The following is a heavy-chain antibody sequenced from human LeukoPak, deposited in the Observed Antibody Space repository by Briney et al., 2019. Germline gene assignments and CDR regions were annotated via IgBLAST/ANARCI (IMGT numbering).Heavy chain of an antibody. CDR2: INPNSGGT. V-gene: IGHV1-2*02. CDR3: ARGAYYYDSSGSNFGGY. CDR1: GYTFTGYY. J-gene: IGHJ4*02. Sequence: ASVKVSCKASGYTFTGYYMHWVRQAPGQGLEWMGWINPNSGGTNYAQKFQGRVTTTRDTSISTAYMELSRLRSDDTAVYYCARGAYYYDSSGSNFGGYWGQGTLVTVSS. D-gene: IGHD3-22*01.